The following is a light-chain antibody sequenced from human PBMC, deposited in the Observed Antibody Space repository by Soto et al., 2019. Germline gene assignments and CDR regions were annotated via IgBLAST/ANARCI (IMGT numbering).Light chain of an antibody. CDR2: SSS. CDR3: QQYNTVSS. CDR1: QSIGKG. J-gene: IGKJ2*03. Sequence: IQMSQSPSTLSASLGETVTITCRASQSIGKGLAWHQQKPGQAPDLLIHSSSTLQSGVPSRFSGSGSGTEFTLTITNVRPDDSATYYCQQYNTVSSFGQGTRLEI. V-gene: IGKV1-5*03.